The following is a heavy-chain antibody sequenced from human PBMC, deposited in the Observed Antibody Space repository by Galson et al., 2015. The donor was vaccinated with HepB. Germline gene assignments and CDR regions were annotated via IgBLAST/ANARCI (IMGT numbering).Heavy chain of an antibody. CDR1: GYSFTSYW. Sequence: QSGAEVKKPGESLRISCKGSGYSFTSYWISWVRQMPGKGLEWMGRIDPSDSYTNYSPSFQGHVTISADKSISTAYLQWSSLKASDTAMYYCAIPTLRLGYCSGGSCYSDAFDIWGQGTMVTVSS. V-gene: IGHV5-10-1*01. CDR3: AIPTLRLGYCSGGSCYSDAFDI. J-gene: IGHJ3*02. CDR2: IDPSDSYT. D-gene: IGHD2-15*01.